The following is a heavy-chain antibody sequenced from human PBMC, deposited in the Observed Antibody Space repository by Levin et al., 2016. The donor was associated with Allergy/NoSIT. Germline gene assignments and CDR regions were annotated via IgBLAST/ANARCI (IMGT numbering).Heavy chain of an antibody. V-gene: IGHV4-59*12. CDR1: DASISRYY. CDR2: VYYSGTT. CDR3: ARDVTGMAVSDYFDY. D-gene: IGHD6-19*01. J-gene: IGHJ4*02. Sequence: SETLSLTCTVSDASISRYYWSWVRQPPGKGLESIGYVYYSGTTNYHPSLRGRVTMSVDTSKNQFSLKLRSVTAADTAVYYCARDVTGMAVSDYFDYWGQGTLVTVSS.